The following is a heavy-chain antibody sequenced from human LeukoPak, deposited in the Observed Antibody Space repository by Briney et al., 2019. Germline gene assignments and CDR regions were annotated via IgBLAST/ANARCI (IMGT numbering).Heavy chain of an antibody. CDR2: INHSGST. J-gene: IGHJ6*03. V-gene: IGHV4-34*01. D-gene: IGHD4-17*01. CDR3: ARGLAVTTRVSYYYYYMDV. Sequence: SETLSLTCAVYGGSFSGYYWSWIRQPPGKGLEWIGEINHSGSTNYNPSLKSRVTISVDTSKNQFSLKLSSVTAADTAVYYCARGLAVTTRVSYYYYYMDVWGKGTTGTVSS. CDR1: GGSFSGYY.